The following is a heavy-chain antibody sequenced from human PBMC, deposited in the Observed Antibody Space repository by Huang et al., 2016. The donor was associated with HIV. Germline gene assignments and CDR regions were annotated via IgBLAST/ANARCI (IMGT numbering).Heavy chain of an antibody. J-gene: IGHJ4*02. CDR1: GFTFSSYS. CDR3: ASEIAAASIDY. CDR2: ISSSSSYI. V-gene: IGHV3-21*01. Sequence: EVQLVESGGGLVKSGGSMRVSCDASGFTFSSYSMNWVRQAPGKGLEWVSSISSSSSYIYYADSVKGRFTISRDNAKNSLYLQMNSLRAEDTAVYYCASEIAAASIDYWGQGTLVTVSS. D-gene: IGHD6-13*01.